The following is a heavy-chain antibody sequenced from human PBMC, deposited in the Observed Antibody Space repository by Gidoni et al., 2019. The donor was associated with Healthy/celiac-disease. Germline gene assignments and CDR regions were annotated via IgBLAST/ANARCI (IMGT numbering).Heavy chain of an antibody. D-gene: IGHD6-19*01. V-gene: IGHV4-34*01. J-gene: IGHJ4*02. CDR3: ARERQWLPPGFDY. Sequence: QVQLQQWGAGLLKPSETLSLTCAVNGGSFSGYYWSRIRPPPGKRLEWIGEINHSGSTNYNPSLKSRVTISVYTSKNQFSLKLSSVTAADTAVDYCARERQWLPPGFDYWGQGTLVTVSS. CDR2: INHSGST. CDR1: GGSFSGYY.